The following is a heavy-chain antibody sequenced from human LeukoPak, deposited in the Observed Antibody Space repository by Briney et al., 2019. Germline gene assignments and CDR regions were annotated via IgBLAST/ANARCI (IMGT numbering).Heavy chain of an antibody. CDR2: ISTDGGST. J-gene: IGHJ4*02. V-gene: IGHV3-64*01. D-gene: IGHD3-22*01. Sequence: GGSLRLSCAASGFSFSSYAMHWVRQAPGKGLEYVSAISTDGGSTYYANSVKGRFTVSRDNSKNTLYLQMGSLRTEDMAVYYCATSYDSSYAYWGQGTLVTVSS. CDR1: GFSFSSYA. CDR3: ATSYDSSYAY.